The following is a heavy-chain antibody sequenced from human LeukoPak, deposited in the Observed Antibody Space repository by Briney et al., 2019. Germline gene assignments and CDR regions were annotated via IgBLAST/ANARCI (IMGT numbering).Heavy chain of an antibody. V-gene: IGHV4-38-2*02. Sequence: SETLSLTCTVSGYSISSGYYWGWIRQPPGKGLEWIGSIYHSGSTYYNPSLKSRVTISVDTSKNQFSLKLSSVTAADTAVYYCARGRGIVVVITGTYYFDYWGQGTLVTVSS. J-gene: IGHJ4*02. CDR3: ARGRGIVVVITGTYYFDY. D-gene: IGHD3-22*01. CDR1: GYSISSGYY. CDR2: IYHSGST.